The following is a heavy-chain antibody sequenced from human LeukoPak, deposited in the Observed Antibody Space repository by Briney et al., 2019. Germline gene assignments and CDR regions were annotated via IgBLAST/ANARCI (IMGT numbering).Heavy chain of an antibody. CDR3: ARDTNYYASGVLHDY. Sequence: PGGSLRLSCAASGFTFSSHWMHWVRQVPGKGLVWVSRINTDGSITTYADSVKGRFTISRDNAKNTLYLQMNSLRAEDTAVYYCARDTNYYASGVLHDYWGQGTLVTVSS. D-gene: IGHD3-10*01. CDR2: INTDGSIT. CDR1: GFTFSSHW. V-gene: IGHV3-74*01. J-gene: IGHJ4*02.